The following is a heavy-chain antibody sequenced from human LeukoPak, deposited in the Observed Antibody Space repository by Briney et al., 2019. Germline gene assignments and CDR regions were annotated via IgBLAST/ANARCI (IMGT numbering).Heavy chain of an antibody. CDR3: ARVPSGYSGLTLFDY. J-gene: IGHJ4*02. CDR2: IYYSGST. D-gene: IGHD5-12*01. Sequence: SETLSLTCAVYGGSFSGYYWSWIRQPPGKGLEWIGYIYYSGSTNYNPSLKSRVTISIDTSKIQFSLKLSSVTAADTAMYYCARVPSGYSGLTLFDYWGQGTLVTVSS. V-gene: IGHV4-59*01. CDR1: GGSFSGYY.